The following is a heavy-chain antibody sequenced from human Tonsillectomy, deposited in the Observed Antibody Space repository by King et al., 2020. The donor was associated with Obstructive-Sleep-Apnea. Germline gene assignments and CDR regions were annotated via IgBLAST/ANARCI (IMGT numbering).Heavy chain of an antibody. D-gene: IGHD5/OR15-5a*01. CDR2: IYYSGRA. V-gene: IGHV4-39*07. CDR3: ARDKSTLIYGMDV. J-gene: IGHJ6*02. CDR1: GGSISTSLYY. Sequence: QLQESGPGLVKPSETLSVTCTVSGGSISTSLYYWGWIGQPPGKGLEWIGSIYYSGRAYYNPSLKSRVTISLYTSKNHFSLKLNSVTAADTAIYYCARDKSTLIYGMDVWGQGTTVTVSS.